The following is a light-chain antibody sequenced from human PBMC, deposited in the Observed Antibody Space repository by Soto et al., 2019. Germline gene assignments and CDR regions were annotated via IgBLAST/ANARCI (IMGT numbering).Light chain of an antibody. Sequence: QLVLTQPPSVSGAPGQRVTISCTGSSSNIGAGHDVHWYQPLPGTTPKLLIYGNGNRPSGVPDRFSGSKSGTSASLAITGLQAEDEADYYCQSYDSSLSGSEVFGTGTKLTVL. CDR3: QSYDSSLSGSEV. CDR2: GNG. V-gene: IGLV1-40*01. CDR1: SSNIGAGHD. J-gene: IGLJ1*01.